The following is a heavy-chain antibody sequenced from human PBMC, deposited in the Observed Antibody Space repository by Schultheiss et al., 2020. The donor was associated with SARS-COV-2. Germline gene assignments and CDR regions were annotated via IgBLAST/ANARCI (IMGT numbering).Heavy chain of an antibody. D-gene: IGHD6-13*01. CDR3: ARDQRNSSSWYIDYYYYYGMDV. V-gene: IGHV3-15*07. Sequence: GGSLRLSCAASGFTFSNAWMNWVRQAPGKGLEWVGRIKSKSDGETTEYAAPVKGRFFISRDDAESTVNLQMNSLRDEDTAVYYCARDQRNSSSWYIDYYYYYGMDVWGQGTTVTVSS. J-gene: IGHJ6*02. CDR1: GFTFSNAW. CDR2: IKSKSDGETT.